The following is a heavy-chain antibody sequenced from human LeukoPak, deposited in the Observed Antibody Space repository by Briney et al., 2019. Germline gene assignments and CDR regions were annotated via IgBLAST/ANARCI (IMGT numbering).Heavy chain of an antibody. J-gene: IGHJ3*02. CDR2: IYSGGST. CDR3: AIEVAGDAFDI. CDR1: GFTVSSNY. Sequence: GGSLRLSCAASGFTVSSNYMSWVRQAPGKGLEWVSVIYSGGSTYYADSVKGRYTISRDNSKNTLYLQMSSLRAEDTAVYYCAIEVAGDAFDIWGQGTMVTVSS. V-gene: IGHV3-66*01. D-gene: IGHD6-19*01.